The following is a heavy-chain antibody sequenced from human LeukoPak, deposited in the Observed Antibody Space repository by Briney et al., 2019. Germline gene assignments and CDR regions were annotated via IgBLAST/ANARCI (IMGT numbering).Heavy chain of an antibody. CDR2: MYSGGNT. CDR1: GFTITSNY. Sequence: GGSLRLSCAASGFTITSNYMSWVRQAPGKGLEWAAAMYSGGNTYYADPVRGRFTISRDSSMNTLYLQMNSLRGEDTAVYYCAGAMGYNLFDYWGQGALVTVSS. CDR3: AGAMGYNLFDY. V-gene: IGHV3-66*02. J-gene: IGHJ4*02. D-gene: IGHD5-24*01.